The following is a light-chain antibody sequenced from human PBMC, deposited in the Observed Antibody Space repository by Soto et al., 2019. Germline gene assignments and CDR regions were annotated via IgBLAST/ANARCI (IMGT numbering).Light chain of an antibody. CDR2: TTS. Sequence: DIHMAASPSSEPMSXLRPHSINWXXSQGVRDWVAWYQQKPGKAPKLLFSTTSTLEDGVPSRFSGSASGTEFTLTISSLQPEDFATYYCQQANSFPPTTFGQGTKVDI. CDR1: QGVRDW. J-gene: IGKJ1*01. CDR3: QQANSFPPTT. V-gene: IGKV1-12*01.